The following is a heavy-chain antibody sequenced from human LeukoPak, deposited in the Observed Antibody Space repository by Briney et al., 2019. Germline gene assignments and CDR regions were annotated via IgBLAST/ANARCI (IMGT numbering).Heavy chain of an antibody. J-gene: IGHJ5*02. V-gene: IGHV1-69*05. D-gene: IGHD2-2*01. CDR2: VIPIFGTA. CDR3: ARAFSSCSSTSCHWFDP. CDR1: GGTFSSYA. Sequence: SVKVSCKASGGTFSSYAISWVRQAPGQGLEWMGRVIPIFGTANYAQKFQGRVTITTDESTSTAYMELSSLRSEDTAVYYCARAFSSCSSTSCHWFDPWGQGTLVTVSS.